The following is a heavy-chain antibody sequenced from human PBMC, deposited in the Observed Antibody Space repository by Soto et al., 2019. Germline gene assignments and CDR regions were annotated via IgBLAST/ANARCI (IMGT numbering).Heavy chain of an antibody. CDR2: ITVGGGST. D-gene: IGHD3-3*01. Sequence: GGSLRLSCAASGFTFSNHPMTWVRQAPGKGLEWVSTITVGGGSTYYAGSAKGRFTXXXXXXXXXXXXXXXXXXXXXXXXXYCTNYAFNGAPKPGAFDYWGQGTLVTVSS. CDR3: TNYAFNGAPKPGAFDY. V-gene: IGHV3-23*01. CDR1: GFTFSNHP. J-gene: IGHJ4*02.